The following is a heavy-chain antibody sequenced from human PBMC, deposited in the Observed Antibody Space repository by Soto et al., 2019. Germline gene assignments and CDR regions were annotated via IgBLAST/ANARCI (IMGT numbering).Heavy chain of an antibody. Sequence: QVQLGQSGAEVKKPGASVKVTFKASGYTFTGYAMHWVRQAPGQRLEWMGWINAGNGNTKYSQKFQGRVTITRDTSASTAYMELSSLRAEDTAVYYCGRGWGLTWFDPWGQGTLVTVSS. CDR3: GRGWGLTWFDP. D-gene: IGHD3-16*01. V-gene: IGHV1-3*01. CDR2: INAGNGNT. J-gene: IGHJ5*02. CDR1: GYTFTGYA.